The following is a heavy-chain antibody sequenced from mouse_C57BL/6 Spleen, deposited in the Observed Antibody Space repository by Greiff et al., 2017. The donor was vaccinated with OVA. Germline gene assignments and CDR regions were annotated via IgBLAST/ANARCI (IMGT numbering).Heavy chain of an antibody. CDR3: ARSYGSNYFDY. CDR2: IDPSDSDT. CDR1: GYTFTSYW. V-gene: IGHV1-52*01. D-gene: IGHD1-1*02. J-gene: IGHJ2*01. Sequence: QVQLQQPGAELVRPGSSVKLSCKASGYTFTSYWMHWVKQRPIQGLEWIGNIDPSDSDTHYNQKFKDKATLTVDKSSSTAYMQLSSLTSEDSAVYYCARSYGSNYFDYWGQGTTLTVSA.